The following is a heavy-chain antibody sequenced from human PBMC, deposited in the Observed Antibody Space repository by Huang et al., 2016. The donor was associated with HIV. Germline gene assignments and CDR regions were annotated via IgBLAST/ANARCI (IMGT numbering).Heavy chain of an antibody. CDR3: ARQVDGFRSHFDF. V-gene: IGHV5-51*01. CDR2: IYPRDSET. D-gene: IGHD5-18*01. Sequence: EVLLVQSGAELKEPGESLKISCKASGYGFSSYWIGWVRQTPWKGLEWMGIIYPRDSETKYSPSCDGQVTISADKSTRTAYLQWESLKAPDTAIYFCARQVDGFRSHFDFWGQGTLVSVSS. J-gene: IGHJ4*02. CDR1: GYGFSSYW.